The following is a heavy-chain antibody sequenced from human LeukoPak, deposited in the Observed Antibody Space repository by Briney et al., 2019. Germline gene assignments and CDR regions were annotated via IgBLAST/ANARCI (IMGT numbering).Heavy chain of an antibody. Sequence: GASVKVSCKASGYTFTSYGISRVRQAPGQGLEWMGWISAYNGNTNYAQKLQGRVTMTTDTSTSTAYMELRSLRSDDTAVYYCARGSRITIFGVVILRDAFDIWGQGTMVTVSS. D-gene: IGHD3-3*01. CDR1: GYTFTSYG. J-gene: IGHJ3*02. CDR3: ARGSRITIFGVVILRDAFDI. V-gene: IGHV1-18*01. CDR2: ISAYNGNT.